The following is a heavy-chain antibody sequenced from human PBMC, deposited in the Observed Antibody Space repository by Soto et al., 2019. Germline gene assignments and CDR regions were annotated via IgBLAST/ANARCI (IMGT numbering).Heavy chain of an antibody. Sequence: QVQLVQSGAEVKKPGASVKVSCKASGYTFTSYAMQWVRQAPGQRLEWMGWINAGNGNTKYSQKFQGRVSITSDTSASTDYMELSRLSSEDTAVYYCARDLGGWADYWGQGTLVTVSS. V-gene: IGHV1-3*01. J-gene: IGHJ4*02. CDR1: GYTFTSYA. CDR2: INAGNGNT. D-gene: IGHD6-19*01. CDR3: ARDLGGWADY.